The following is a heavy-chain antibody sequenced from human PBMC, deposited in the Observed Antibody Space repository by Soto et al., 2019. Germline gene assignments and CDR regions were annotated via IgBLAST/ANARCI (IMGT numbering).Heavy chain of an antibody. CDR2: ISGSGGST. V-gene: IGHV3-23*01. Sequence: GVSLRLSCAASGFTFSSYAMSWVRQAPGKGLEWVSAISGSGGSTYYADSVKGRFTISRDNSKNTLYLQMNSLRAEDTAVYYCAKDSPIVGATIYYYYGMDVWGQGTTVTVSS. J-gene: IGHJ6*02. CDR1: GFTFSSYA. D-gene: IGHD1-26*01. CDR3: AKDSPIVGATIYYYYGMDV.